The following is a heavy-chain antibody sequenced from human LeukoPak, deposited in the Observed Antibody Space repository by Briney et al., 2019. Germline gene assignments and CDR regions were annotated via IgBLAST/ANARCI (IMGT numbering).Heavy chain of an antibody. CDR1: GFRFDDYG. D-gene: IGHD6-19*01. CDR3: ARGGSTVWYSFDY. Sequence: GGSLRLSCVASGFRFDDYGMSWVRQAPGKGLEWVSGINWNGGSTGYADSVKGRFTISRDNAKNSLYLRMNSLRAEDTALYYCARGGSTVWYSFDYWRQGTLVTVSS. J-gene: IGHJ4*02. V-gene: IGHV3-20*04. CDR2: INWNGGST.